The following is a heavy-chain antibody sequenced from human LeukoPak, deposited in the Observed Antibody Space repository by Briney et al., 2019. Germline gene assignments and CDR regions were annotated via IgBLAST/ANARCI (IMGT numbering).Heavy chain of an antibody. CDR3: ARGHGSRGSEGILDY. Sequence: PSETLSLTCAVYGGSFSGYYWSWIRQPPGKGLERIGEINHSGSTNYNPSLKSRVTISVDTSRNQISLKWSSVTAADTAVYYCARGHGSRGSEGILDYWGQGTLVTVSS. D-gene: IGHD5-12*01. J-gene: IGHJ4*02. CDR1: GGSFSGYY. CDR2: INHSGST. V-gene: IGHV4-34*01.